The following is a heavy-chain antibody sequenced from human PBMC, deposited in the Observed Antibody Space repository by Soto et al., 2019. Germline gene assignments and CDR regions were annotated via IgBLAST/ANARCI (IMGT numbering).Heavy chain of an antibody. CDR3: ARGYYYDSSGYYHLDY. Sequence: GAPVKVSCKASGYTFTSYGISWVRQAPGQGLEWMGWISAYNGNTNYAQKLQGRVTMTTDTSTSTAYMELRSLRSDDTAVYYCARGYYYDSSGYYHLDYWGQGTLVTVSS. CDR1: GYTFTSYG. D-gene: IGHD3-22*01. CDR2: ISAYNGNT. V-gene: IGHV1-18*04. J-gene: IGHJ4*02.